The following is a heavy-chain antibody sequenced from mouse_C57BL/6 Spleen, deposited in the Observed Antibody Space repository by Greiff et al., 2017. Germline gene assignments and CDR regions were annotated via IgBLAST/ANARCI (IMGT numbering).Heavy chain of an antibody. CDR1: GFNIKDDY. CDR2: IDPENGDT. J-gene: IGHJ2*01. D-gene: IGHD2-1*01. V-gene: IGHV14-4*01. Sequence: VQLQQSGAELVRPGASVKLSCTASGFNIKDDYMHWVKQRPEQGLEWIGWIDPENGDTEYASKFQGKATITADTSSNTAYLQLSSLTSEDTAVYYCTRSYYGNYFDYWGQGTTLTVSS. CDR3: TRSYYGNYFDY.